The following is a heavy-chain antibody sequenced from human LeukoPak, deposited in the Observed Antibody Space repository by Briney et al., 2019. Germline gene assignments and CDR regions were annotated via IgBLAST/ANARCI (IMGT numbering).Heavy chain of an antibody. CDR2: IDEDGTDK. CDR3: AREIRGYSYGSVYYMDV. J-gene: IGHJ6*03. Sequence: GGSLRLSCAVSGLNFRGFWMSWVRQAPGKGLEWVANIDEDGTDKYYVDSVKGRFTISRDNAKNSLYLQMNSLRAEDTAVYYCAREIRGYSYGSVYYMDVWGKGTTVTVSS. V-gene: IGHV3-7*01. CDR1: GLNFRGFW. D-gene: IGHD5-18*01.